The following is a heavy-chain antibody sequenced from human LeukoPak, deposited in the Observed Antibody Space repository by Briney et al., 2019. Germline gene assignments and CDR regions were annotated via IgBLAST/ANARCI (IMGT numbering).Heavy chain of an antibody. Sequence: NSSETLSLTCAVYGGSFSGYYWSWIRQPPGKGLEWIGEINHSGSTNYNPSLKSRVTISVDTSKNQFSLKLSSVTAADTAVYYCARGSRRAFVYWGQGTLVTVSS. V-gene: IGHV4-34*01. J-gene: IGHJ4*02. CDR2: INHSGST. CDR3: ARGSRRAFVY. CDR1: GGSFSGYY. D-gene: IGHD1-26*01.